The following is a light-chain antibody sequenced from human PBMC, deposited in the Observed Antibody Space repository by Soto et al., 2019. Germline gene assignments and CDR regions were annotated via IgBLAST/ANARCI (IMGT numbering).Light chain of an antibody. CDR1: KLGDKY. Sequence: SYELTQPPSVSVSPGQTASITCSGDKLGDKYACWYQQKPGQSPVVVMYQDSKWPSGIPERFSGSNSGNTATLTISGTQAMDEADYYCQAWDSSTVVFGGGTKLTVL. J-gene: IGLJ2*01. CDR2: QDS. V-gene: IGLV3-1*01. CDR3: QAWDSSTVV.